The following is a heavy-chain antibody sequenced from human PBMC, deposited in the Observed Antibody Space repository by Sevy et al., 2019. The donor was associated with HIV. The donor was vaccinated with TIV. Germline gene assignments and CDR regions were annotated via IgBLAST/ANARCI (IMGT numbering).Heavy chain of an antibody. J-gene: IGHJ4*02. Sequence: GGSLRLSCAASGFTVSSNYMSWVRQAPGKGLEWVSVIYGGGSTFYADSVKGRFTISRDNSKNTLCLQMNSLRAEDTAVYYCARGNYYDSSGPPGSSFDYWGQGTLVTVSS. V-gene: IGHV3-66*01. CDR2: IYGGGST. CDR1: GFTVSSNY. CDR3: ARGNYYDSSGPPGSSFDY. D-gene: IGHD3-22*01.